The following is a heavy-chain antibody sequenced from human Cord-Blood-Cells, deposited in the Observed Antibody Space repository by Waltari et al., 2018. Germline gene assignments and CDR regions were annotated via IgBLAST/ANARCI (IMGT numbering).Heavy chain of an antibody. V-gene: IGHV3-30*18. CDR2: ISYDGSNK. Sequence: QVQLVESGGGVVQPGRSLRLSCAASGFTFSSYGMHWVRQAPGKGLEWVAVISYDGSNKYYADSGKGRFTISRDNSKNTLYLQMNSLRAEDTAVYYCAKGGLRFLEWLLYYFDYWGQGTLVTVSS. CDR1: GFTFSSYG. CDR3: AKGGLRFLEWLLYYFDY. D-gene: IGHD3-3*01. J-gene: IGHJ4*02.